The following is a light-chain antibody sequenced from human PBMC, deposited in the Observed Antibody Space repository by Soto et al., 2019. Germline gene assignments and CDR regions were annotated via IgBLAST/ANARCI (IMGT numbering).Light chain of an antibody. V-gene: IGLV1-47*01. CDR2: KNN. Sequence: QSVLTQPPSASGTPGQRVTISCSGSSSNIGSNYVYWYQQVPGTAPKVLIYKNNQRPSGVSDRFSGSKSGTTASLASSGLRSEDEADYYCEAWDDSLLFGGGTKLTVL. J-gene: IGLJ2*01. CDR3: EAWDDSLL. CDR1: SSNIGSNY.